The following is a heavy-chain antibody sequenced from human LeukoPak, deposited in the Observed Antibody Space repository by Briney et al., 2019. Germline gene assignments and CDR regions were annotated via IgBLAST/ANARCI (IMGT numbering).Heavy chain of an antibody. CDR3: ARTYSYYDFWSGSYYYYGMDV. J-gene: IGHJ6*02. CDR1: GGSISSYY. Sequence: PSETLSLTCTVSGGSISSYYWSWIRQPPGKGLEWIGYIYYSGSTNYNPSLKSRVTISVDTSKNQFSLKLSSVTAADTAVYYCARTYSYYDFWSGSYYYYGMDVWGQGTTVTVSS. D-gene: IGHD3-3*01. CDR2: IYYSGST. V-gene: IGHV4-59*12.